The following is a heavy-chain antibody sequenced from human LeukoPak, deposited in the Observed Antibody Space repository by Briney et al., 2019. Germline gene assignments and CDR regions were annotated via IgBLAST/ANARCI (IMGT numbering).Heavy chain of an antibody. J-gene: IGHJ4*02. D-gene: IGHD3-9*01. V-gene: IGHV3-53*04. CDR3: ARVRRRNYDILTGYYHKYYFDY. CDR2: IYSGGST. CDR1: GFTVSSNY. Sequence: GGSLRLSCAASGFTVSSNYMSWVRQAPGKGLEWVSVIYSGGSTYYADSVKGRFTISRHNSKNTLYLQMNSLRAEDTAVYYCARVRRRNYDILTGYYHKYYFDYWGQGTLVTVSS.